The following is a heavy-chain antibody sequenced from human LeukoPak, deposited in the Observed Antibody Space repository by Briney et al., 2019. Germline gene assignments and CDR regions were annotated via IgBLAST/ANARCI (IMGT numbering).Heavy chain of an antibody. J-gene: IGHJ4*02. V-gene: IGHV4-59*08. Sequence: SETLSLTCTVSGGSISSYYWSWIRQPPGKGLEWIGYIYYSGSTNYNPSLKSRVTISVDTSKNQFSLKLSSVTAADTAVYYCARHSKYYDSSGYPQRNYYFDYWGQGTLVTVSS. D-gene: IGHD3-22*01. CDR1: GGSISSYY. CDR2: IYYSGST. CDR3: ARHSKYYDSSGYPQRNYYFDY.